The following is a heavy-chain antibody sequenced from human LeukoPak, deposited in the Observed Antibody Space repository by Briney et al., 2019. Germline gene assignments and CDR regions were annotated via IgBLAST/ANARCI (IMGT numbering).Heavy chain of an antibody. CDR1: GFTFSSYA. Sequence: PGGSLRLSCAASGFTFSSYAMSWVRQAPGKGLEWVGRIKSKTDGGTTDYAAPVKGRFTISRDDSKNTLYLQMNSLKTEDTAVYYCTTVSVVVITATRGGYWGQGTLVTVSS. J-gene: IGHJ4*02. V-gene: IGHV3-15*01. CDR3: TTVSVVVITATRGGY. CDR2: IKSKTDGGTT. D-gene: IGHD2-15*01.